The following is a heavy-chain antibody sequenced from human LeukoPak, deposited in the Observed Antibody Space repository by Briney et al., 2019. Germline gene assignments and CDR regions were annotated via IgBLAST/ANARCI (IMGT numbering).Heavy chain of an antibody. CDR3: ARDVVLSRIAAAVGSWFDP. D-gene: IGHD6-13*01. CDR2: IYYSGST. Sequence: SETLSLTCSVSGGSISSSNYYWGWIRQPPGKGLEWIGYIYYSGSTSYNPSLKSRVTTSVDTSKNQFSLKVNSVTAADTAVYYCARDVVLSRIAAAVGSWFDPWGQGTLVTVSS. J-gene: IGHJ5*02. V-gene: IGHV4-61*01. CDR1: GGSISSSNYY.